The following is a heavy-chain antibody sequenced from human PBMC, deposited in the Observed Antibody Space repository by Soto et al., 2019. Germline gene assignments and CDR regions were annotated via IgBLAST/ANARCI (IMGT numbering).Heavy chain of an antibody. CDR3: GGDYGSDSDKGCLDY. V-gene: IGHV1-18*01. CDR1: GSSFTSYV. Sequence: GASVKDSCKASGSSFTSYVFTWGRQARGQGLEWIGWISAYNGNTNYQQKLQGRVTMTTDTSTGTDHMELRSLRSDDTAVYYCGGDYGSDSDKGCLDYWG. J-gene: IGHJ4*01. CDR2: ISAYNGNT. D-gene: IGHD3-10*01.